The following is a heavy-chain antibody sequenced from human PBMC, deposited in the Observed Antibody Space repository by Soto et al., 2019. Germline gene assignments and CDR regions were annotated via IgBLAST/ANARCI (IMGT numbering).Heavy chain of an antibody. Sequence: ASVKVSCKASGYTFTSYGISWVRQAPGQGLEWMGWISAYNGNTNYAQKLQGRVTMTTDTSTSTAYMELRSLRSDDTAVYYCARDYPIAAAGRPNWFDPWGQGTLVNVSS. D-gene: IGHD6-13*01. V-gene: IGHV1-18*01. CDR1: GYTFTSYG. CDR2: ISAYNGNT. CDR3: ARDYPIAAAGRPNWFDP. J-gene: IGHJ5*02.